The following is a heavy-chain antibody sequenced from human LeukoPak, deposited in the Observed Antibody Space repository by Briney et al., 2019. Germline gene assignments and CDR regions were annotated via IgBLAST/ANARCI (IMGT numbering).Heavy chain of an antibody. CDR2: IYSGGST. CDR3: ASSPSSWRYMDV. J-gene: IGHJ6*03. Sequence: PGGSLRLSCAASGFTVSSNYMSWVRQAPGKGLEWVSVIYSGGSTYYADSVKGRFTLSRDNSKNTLYLQMNSLRGEDTAVYYCASSPSSWRYMDVWGKGTMVTVSS. CDR1: GFTVSSNY. D-gene: IGHD6-13*01. V-gene: IGHV3-53*01.